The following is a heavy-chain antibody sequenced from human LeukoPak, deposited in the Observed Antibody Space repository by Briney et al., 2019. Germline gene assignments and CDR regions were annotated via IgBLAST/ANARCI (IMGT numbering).Heavy chain of an antibody. CDR3: ARESYDSSGYRYFQH. D-gene: IGHD3-22*01. Sequence: GASVKVSCKASGGTFSSYAISWVRQAPGQGLEWMGGIIPIFGTANYAQKFQGRVTITTDESTSTAYMELSRLRSEDTAVYYCARESYDSSGYRYFQHWGQGTLVTVSS. J-gene: IGHJ1*01. CDR2: IIPIFGTA. V-gene: IGHV1-69*05. CDR1: GGTFSSYA.